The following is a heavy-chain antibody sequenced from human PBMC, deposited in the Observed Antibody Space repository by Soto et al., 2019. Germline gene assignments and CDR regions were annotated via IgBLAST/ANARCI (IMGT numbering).Heavy chain of an antibody. Sequence: PGGSLRLSCAASGFTFSDYYMSWIRQAPGKGLEWVSYISSSGSTIYYADSVKGRFTISRDNAKNSLYLQMNSLRAEDTAVYYCARADIPYDSSGYYFPTPDYWGQGTLVTVSS. D-gene: IGHD3-22*01. CDR1: GFTFSDYY. CDR3: ARADIPYDSSGYYFPTPDY. J-gene: IGHJ4*02. V-gene: IGHV3-11*04. CDR2: ISSSGSTI.